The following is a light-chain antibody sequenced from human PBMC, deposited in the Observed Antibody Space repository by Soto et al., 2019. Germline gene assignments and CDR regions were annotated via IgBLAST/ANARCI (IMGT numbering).Light chain of an antibody. CDR2: DAS. Sequence: GDRVTLTFRASQSISSWLAWYQQKPGKAPKLLIYDASSLESGVTSRFSGSGSGTEFTLTITSLQPDDFATYYCQQYNSYPWTVGQGTQVEIK. CDR3: QQYNSYPWT. V-gene: IGKV1-5*01. J-gene: IGKJ1*01. CDR1: QSISSW.